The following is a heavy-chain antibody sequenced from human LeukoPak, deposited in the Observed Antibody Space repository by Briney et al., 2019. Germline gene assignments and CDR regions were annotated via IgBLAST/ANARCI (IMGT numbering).Heavy chain of an antibody. CDR1: SGSISSSNYY. CDR2: ISTIGST. J-gene: IGHJ4*02. D-gene: IGHD4-17*01. Sequence: PSETLSLTCTVSSGSISSSNYYWSWIRQPAGKGLEWIGRISTIGSTNYNPSLKSRVTISVDTSKNQFSLKLSSVTAADTAVYYCARGRSTVTTRLDYWGQGTLVTVSS. V-gene: IGHV4-61*02. CDR3: ARGRSTVTTRLDY.